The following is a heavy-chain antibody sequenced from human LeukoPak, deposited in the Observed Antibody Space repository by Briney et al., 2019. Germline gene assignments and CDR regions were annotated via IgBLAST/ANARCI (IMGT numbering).Heavy chain of an antibody. J-gene: IGHJ4*02. Sequence: GASVKVSCKASGYPFTGYYMHWVRQAPGQGLEWMGWINPNSGGTNYAQKFQGRVTMTRDTSISTAYMELSRLRSDDTAVYYCARDDIAVAGPGDYWGQGTLVTVSS. CDR3: ARDDIAVAGPGDY. V-gene: IGHV1-2*02. D-gene: IGHD6-19*01. CDR1: GYPFTGYY. CDR2: INPNSGGT.